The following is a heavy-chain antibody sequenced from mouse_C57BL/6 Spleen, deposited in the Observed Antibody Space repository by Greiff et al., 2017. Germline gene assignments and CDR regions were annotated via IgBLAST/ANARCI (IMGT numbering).Heavy chain of an antibody. V-gene: IGHV1-61*01. CDR2: IYPSDSET. J-gene: IGHJ4*01. D-gene: IGHD2-2*01. CDR1: GYTFTSYW. Sequence: QVQLQQPGAELVRPGSSVKLSCKASGYTFTSYWMDWVKQRPGQGLEWIGNIYPSDSETHYNQKFKDKATLTVDKSSSTAYMQLSSLTSEDSAVYYCARWGVTVYYAMDYWGQGTLVTVSS. CDR3: ARWGVTVYYAMDY.